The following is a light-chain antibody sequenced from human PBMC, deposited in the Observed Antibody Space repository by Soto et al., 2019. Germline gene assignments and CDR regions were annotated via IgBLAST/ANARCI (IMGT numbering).Light chain of an antibody. CDR1: QSISSY. V-gene: IGKV1-16*01. CDR2: AAV. J-gene: IGKJ5*01. CDR3: QQYNSYPIT. Sequence: DIQMTQSPFSLSASVGDRVTITCRASQSISSYLNWYQQKPGKPPKLLIYAAVSLQSGVPSRFSGSGSGTDFTLTSSSLQPEDFATYYCQQYNSYPITFGQGTRLEIK.